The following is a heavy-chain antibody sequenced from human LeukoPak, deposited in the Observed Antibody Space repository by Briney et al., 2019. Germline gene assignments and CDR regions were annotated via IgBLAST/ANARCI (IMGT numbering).Heavy chain of an antibody. Sequence: GGSLRLSCEASGFTFSTFAMIWVRQPPGKGLEWVSSIFPSGGELHYADSVRGRFTISRDNSKNTLYLQMNSLRAEDTAVYYCAKDRFYYDILTGYDYWGQGTLVTVSS. D-gene: IGHD3-9*01. J-gene: IGHJ4*02. V-gene: IGHV3-23*01. CDR3: AKDRFYYDILTGYDY. CDR2: IFPSGGEL. CDR1: GFTFSTFA.